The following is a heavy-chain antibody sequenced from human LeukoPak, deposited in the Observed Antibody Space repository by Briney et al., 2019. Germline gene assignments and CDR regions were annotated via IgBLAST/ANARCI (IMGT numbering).Heavy chain of an antibody. Sequence: GGSLRLSCAASGFTFSGSAMHWVRQASGKGLEWVGRIRSKANSYATAYAASVKGRFTISRDDSNNTAHLQMNSLKTEDTAVHYCTRQGYGEIDYWGQGTLVTVSS. D-gene: IGHD4-17*01. CDR3: TRQGYGEIDY. V-gene: IGHV3-73*01. CDR2: IRSKANSYAT. CDR1: GFTFSGSA. J-gene: IGHJ4*02.